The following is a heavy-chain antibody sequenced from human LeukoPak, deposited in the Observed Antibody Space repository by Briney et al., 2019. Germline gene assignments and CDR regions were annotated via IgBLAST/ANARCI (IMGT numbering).Heavy chain of an antibody. V-gene: IGHV1-2*02. J-gene: IGHJ4*02. D-gene: IGHD3-10*01. CDR3: ARAVGYGSGTYRQYFFDY. CDR1: GYTFTGYY. CDR2: INPNSGGT. Sequence: ASVKVSCKASGYTFTGYYMHWVRQAPGQGLEWMGWINPNSGGTNYAQNFQGRVTMSRDTSISTAYMDLSRLRSDDTAVYYCARAVGYGSGTYRQYFFDYWGQGTLVTGSS.